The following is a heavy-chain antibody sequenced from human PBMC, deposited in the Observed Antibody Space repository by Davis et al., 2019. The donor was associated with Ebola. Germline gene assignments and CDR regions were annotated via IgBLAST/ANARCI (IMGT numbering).Heavy chain of an antibody. D-gene: IGHD4-17*01. CDR3: AKGVGDYEWFDP. V-gene: IGHV4-59*01. Sequence: SETLSLTCTVSGGSISTNYWTWVRQTPGKELEWIGYIYNSGRSTYNPSLKSRVTMSIDTSKMQFSLKLTSVTAADTAVYYCAKGVGDYEWFDPWGQGTLVTVSS. J-gene: IGHJ5*02. CDR1: GGSISTNY. CDR2: IYNSGRS.